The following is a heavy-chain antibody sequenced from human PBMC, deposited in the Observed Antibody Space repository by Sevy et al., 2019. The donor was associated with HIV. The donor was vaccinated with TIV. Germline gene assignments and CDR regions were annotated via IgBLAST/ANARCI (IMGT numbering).Heavy chain of an antibody. CDR1: GFTFSSYG. Sequence: GGSLRLSCAASGFTFSSYGMHWVRQAPGKGLEWVAVISYDGSNKYYADSVKGRFTISRDNSKNTLYLQMNSLRAEDTAVYYCAKTRNTPGAEYFQHWGQGTLVTVSS. V-gene: IGHV3-30*18. J-gene: IGHJ1*01. CDR3: AKTRNTPGAEYFQH. D-gene: IGHD2-2*02. CDR2: ISYDGSNK.